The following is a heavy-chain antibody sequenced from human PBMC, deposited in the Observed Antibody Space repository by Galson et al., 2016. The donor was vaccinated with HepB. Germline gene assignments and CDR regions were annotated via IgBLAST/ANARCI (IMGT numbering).Heavy chain of an antibody. CDR2: IRRRSSGEAP. J-gene: IGHJ4*02. CDR3: SRSGDGYNFWLDS. CDR1: ASSSGDYS. V-gene: IGHV3-49*03. D-gene: IGHD5-24*01. Sequence: SLRLSCAPSASSSGDYSMSWFRQAPGKGLEWVGFIRRRSSGEAPQYAASVSGRFIIPWDSSKSIAYLQMTSLSSEDTGVYYCSRSGDGYNFWLDSWGRGTLVTVSS.